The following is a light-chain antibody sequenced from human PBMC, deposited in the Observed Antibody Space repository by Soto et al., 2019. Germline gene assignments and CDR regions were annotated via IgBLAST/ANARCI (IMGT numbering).Light chain of an antibody. V-gene: IGKV2-28*01. CDR1: QSLLHSNGYNY. Sequence: DIVMTQSPLSLPVTPGEPASISCRSSQSLLHSNGYNYLDCYLQKPGQSPQLLIYLGSNRASGVPDRFSGSGSGTDFALTISRVEAEDVGVYYCMQALQSPLTFGGGTKVEIK. CDR3: MQALQSPLT. J-gene: IGKJ4*01. CDR2: LGS.